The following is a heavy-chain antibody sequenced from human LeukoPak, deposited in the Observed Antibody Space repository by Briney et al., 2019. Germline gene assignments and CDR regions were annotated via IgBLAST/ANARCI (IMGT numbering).Heavy chain of an antibody. V-gene: IGHV3-23*01. CDR3: AKRQEQGYYFDY. Sequence: GGSLRLSCAASGFSFSSYSMTWVRQAPGKGLEWVSSISGSDAGTHYADSVKGRFTTSRDNSKNMVFLEMNSLRAEDTAVYYCAKRQEQGYYFDYWGQGWLVTVS. CDR2: ISGSDAGT. D-gene: IGHD1/OR15-1a*01. CDR1: GFSFSSYS. J-gene: IGHJ4*02.